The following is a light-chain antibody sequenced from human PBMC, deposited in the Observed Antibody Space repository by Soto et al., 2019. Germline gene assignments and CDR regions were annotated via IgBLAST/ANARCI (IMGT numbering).Light chain of an antibody. CDR2: GAS. J-gene: IGKJ2*01. CDR1: QNVSSN. V-gene: IGKV3-15*01. Sequence: PGEGATLSCRASQNVSSNLAGYQQKPGQAPRLTIDGASTRATGIPARFSGSGSGAELTLTISSLQSEDFAVYYCQQYNNSYTFGQGTKLEIK. CDR3: QQYNNSYT.